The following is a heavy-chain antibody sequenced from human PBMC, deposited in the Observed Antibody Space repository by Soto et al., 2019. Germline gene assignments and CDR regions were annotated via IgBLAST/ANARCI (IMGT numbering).Heavy chain of an antibody. J-gene: IGHJ6*02. V-gene: IGHV1-18*01. CDR2: ISAYNGNT. Sequence: GASGKVSCKASGYTFTSYGISWVRQAPGQGLEWMGWISAYNGNTNYAQKLQGRVTMTTDTSTSTAYMELRSLRSDDTAVYYCARVYCSSTSCSLLYYYYGMDVWGQGTTVTVSS. CDR1: GYTFTSYG. CDR3: ARVYCSSTSCSLLYYYYGMDV. D-gene: IGHD2-2*01.